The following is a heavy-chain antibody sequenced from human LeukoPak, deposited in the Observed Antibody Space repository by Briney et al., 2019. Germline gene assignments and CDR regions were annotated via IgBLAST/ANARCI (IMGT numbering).Heavy chain of an antibody. Sequence: SETLSLTCTVSGGSISSYYWSWIRQPPGKGLEWIGYIYYSGSTNYNPSLKSRVTISVDTSKNQFSLKLSSVTAADTAVYYCARDRQDYHYYMDVWGKGTTVTVSS. CDR3: ARDRQDYHYYMDV. CDR2: IYYSGST. CDR1: GGSISSYY. V-gene: IGHV4-59*01. J-gene: IGHJ6*03. D-gene: IGHD6-6*01.